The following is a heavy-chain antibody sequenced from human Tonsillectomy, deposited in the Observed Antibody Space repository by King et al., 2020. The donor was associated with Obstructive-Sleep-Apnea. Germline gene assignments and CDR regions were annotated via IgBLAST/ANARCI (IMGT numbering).Heavy chain of an antibody. J-gene: IGHJ4*02. Sequence: VQLVESGGGLVQPGRSLRLSCTASGVTFGDYSINWFRQAPGKGLVWVGFVISKAYGGKTEYAASVKGRFTISRDYSNSIAYLQMNSLKTEDTAVYYCTDGSAGPFDYWGQGTLVTVSS. CDR1: GVTFGDYS. CDR2: VISKAYGGKT. V-gene: IGHV3-49*03. D-gene: IGHD3-10*01. CDR3: TDGSAGPFDY.